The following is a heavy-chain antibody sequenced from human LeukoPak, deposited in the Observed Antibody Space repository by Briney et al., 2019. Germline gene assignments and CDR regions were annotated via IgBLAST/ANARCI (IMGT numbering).Heavy chain of an antibody. J-gene: IGHJ4*02. Sequence: PGGSLRLSCAASGFTFSSYSMNWVRQAPGEGLEWVSSISSSSSYIYYADSVKGRFTISRDNAKNSLYLQMNSLRAEDTAVYYCARDLGDYGDYEDYWGQGTLVTVSS. CDR1: GFTFSSYS. CDR3: ARDLGDYGDYEDY. V-gene: IGHV3-21*01. CDR2: ISSSSSYI. D-gene: IGHD4-17*01.